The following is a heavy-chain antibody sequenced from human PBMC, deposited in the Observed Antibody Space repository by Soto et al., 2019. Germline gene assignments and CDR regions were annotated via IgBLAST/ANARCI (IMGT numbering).Heavy chain of an antibody. CDR1: GFIFSDAW. D-gene: IGHD2-15*01. Sequence: EVQLVESGGGLVNPGGSLRLSCAASGFIFSDAWINWVRQAPGKGLEWVGRIKSKTDGGTTDFAAPVKGRFAISRDDSRDVVYMEMYSLKTDDTAVYFCTTDSLFTRQLVRMDNWGHGTLVTVSS. J-gene: IGHJ4*01. CDR2: IKSKTDGGTT. V-gene: IGHV3-15*07. CDR3: TTDSLFTRQLVRMDN.